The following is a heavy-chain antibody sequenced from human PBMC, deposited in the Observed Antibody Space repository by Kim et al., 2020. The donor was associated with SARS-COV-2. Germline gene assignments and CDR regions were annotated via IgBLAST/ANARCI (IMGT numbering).Heavy chain of an antibody. D-gene: IGHD3-3*01. Sequence: GGSLRLSCAASGFTFSSYAMHWVRQAPGKGLEWVAVISYDGSNKYYADSVKGRFTISRDNSKNTLYLQMNSLRAEDTAVYYCAREANYDFWSGLWEIYYYGMDVWGQGTTVTVSS. V-gene: IGHV3-30-3*01. CDR1: GFTFSSYA. CDR3: AREANYDFWSGLWEIYYYGMDV. J-gene: IGHJ6*02. CDR2: ISYDGSNK.